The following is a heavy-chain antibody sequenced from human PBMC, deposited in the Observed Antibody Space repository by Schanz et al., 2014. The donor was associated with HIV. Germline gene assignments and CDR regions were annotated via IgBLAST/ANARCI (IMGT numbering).Heavy chain of an antibody. Sequence: EVQLVESGGGVVQPGGSLRLSCIASGFTFNNYAMTWVRQAPGKGLEWVARSRVKSDSYATEYAASVTGRFTISRDDSKNSVYLQMNSLNIEDTAVYYCRGYRFYYGVDFWGQGTTVTVS. CDR1: GFTFNNYA. CDR2: SRVKSDSYAT. J-gene: IGHJ6*02. CDR3: RGYRFYYGVDF. D-gene: IGHD5-18*01. V-gene: IGHV3-72*01.